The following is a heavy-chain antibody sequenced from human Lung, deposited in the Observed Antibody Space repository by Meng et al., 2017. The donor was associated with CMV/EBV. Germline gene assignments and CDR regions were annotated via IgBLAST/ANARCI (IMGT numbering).Heavy chain of an antibody. Sequence: SXAASGFTFSSYSMNWVRQAPGKGLEWVSSISSSSSYIYYADSVKGRFTISRDNAKNSLYLQMNSLRAEDTAVYYCPSGAWEDGSGSYLRYYYGMDVXGQGXTVTVSS. J-gene: IGHJ6*02. V-gene: IGHV3-21*01. CDR1: GFTFSSYS. D-gene: IGHD3-10*01. CDR2: ISSSSSYI. CDR3: PSGAWEDGSGSYLRYYYGMDV.